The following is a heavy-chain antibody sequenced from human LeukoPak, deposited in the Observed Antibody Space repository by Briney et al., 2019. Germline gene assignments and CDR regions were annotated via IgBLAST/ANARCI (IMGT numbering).Heavy chain of an antibody. CDR1: GGSISSYY. J-gene: IGHJ3*02. D-gene: IGHD2-2*03. CDR2: IYYSGST. Sequence: PSETLSLTCTVSGGSISSYYWSWIRQPPGKGLEWIGYIYYSGSTNYNPSLKSRVTISVDTSKNQFSLKLSSVTAADTAVYYCARSRGYCSSTSCQVWAFDIWGQGTMVTVSS. CDR3: ARSRGYCSSTSCQVWAFDI. V-gene: IGHV4-59*01.